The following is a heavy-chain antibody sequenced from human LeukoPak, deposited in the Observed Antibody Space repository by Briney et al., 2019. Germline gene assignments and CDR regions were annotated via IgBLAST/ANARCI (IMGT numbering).Heavy chain of an antibody. Sequence: GGSLRLSCAASGFTFSSYAMSWVRQAPGKGLEWDSAISGSGGSTYYADSVKGRFTISRDNSKNTLYLQMNSLRAEDTAVYYCAKGRHTFGGVIVTPLDYWGQGTLVTVSS. CDR3: AKGRHTFGGVIVTPLDY. CDR1: GFTFSSYA. CDR2: ISGSGGST. J-gene: IGHJ4*02. V-gene: IGHV3-23*01. D-gene: IGHD3-16*02.